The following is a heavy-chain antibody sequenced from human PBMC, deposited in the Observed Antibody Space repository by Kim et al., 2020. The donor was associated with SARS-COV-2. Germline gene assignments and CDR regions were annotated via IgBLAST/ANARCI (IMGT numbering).Heavy chain of an antibody. D-gene: IGHD6-13*01. Sequence: DSVKGRSTISRDNAKNSLYLQMNSLRAEDTALYYCAKDVRQQLLLGWFDPWGQGTLVTVSS. CDR3: AKDVRQQLLLGWFDP. J-gene: IGHJ5*02. V-gene: IGHV3-9*01.